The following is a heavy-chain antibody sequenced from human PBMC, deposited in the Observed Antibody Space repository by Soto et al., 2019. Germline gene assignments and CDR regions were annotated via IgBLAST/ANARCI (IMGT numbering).Heavy chain of an antibody. D-gene: IGHD2-15*01. CDR3: AGVVVVAATLRKPFDP. J-gene: IGHJ5*02. V-gene: IGHV1-18*04. Sequence: GASVKVSCKASGYTFTSYGISWVRQAPGQGLEWMGWISAYNGNTNYAQKLQGRVTMTTDTSTSTAYMELRSSVTAADTAVYYCAGVVVVAATLRKPFDPWGQGTLVTVSS. CDR1: GYTFTSYG. CDR2: ISAYNGNT.